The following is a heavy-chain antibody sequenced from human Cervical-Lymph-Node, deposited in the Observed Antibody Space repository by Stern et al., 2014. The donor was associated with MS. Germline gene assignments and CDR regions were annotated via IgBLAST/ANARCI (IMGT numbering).Heavy chain of an antibody. CDR1: FKCSWCG. Sequence: EVQLVESGAGLVQPGGSVRVSCAGFKCSWCGLDLVRLAPGNGLVWVGCVNIDGSRRYAGSVKGRFTISRDNAKNTMYLQMSSLRVEDTAVYYCARGVVSVSTLGDYYYGMDVWGQGTTVTVSS. CDR2: VNIDGSR. CDR3: ARGVVSVSTLGDYYYGMDV. J-gene: IGHJ6*01. D-gene: IGHD2-2*01. V-gene: IGHV3-74*02.